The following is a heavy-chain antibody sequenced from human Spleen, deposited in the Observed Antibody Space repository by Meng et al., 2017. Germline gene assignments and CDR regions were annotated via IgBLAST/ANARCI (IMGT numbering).Heavy chain of an antibody. J-gene: IGHJ4*02. Sequence: VQLRQLGAGLFKLSETLSLTCAVHGGSFSGYYWSWIRQPPGNGLEWIGEINHSGSTNYNPSLESRATISVDTSQNNLSLKLSSVTAADSAVYYCARGPTTMAHDFDYWGQGTLVTVSS. CDR3: ARGPTTMAHDFDY. CDR2: INHSGST. D-gene: IGHD4-11*01. V-gene: IGHV4-34*01. CDR1: GGSFSGYY.